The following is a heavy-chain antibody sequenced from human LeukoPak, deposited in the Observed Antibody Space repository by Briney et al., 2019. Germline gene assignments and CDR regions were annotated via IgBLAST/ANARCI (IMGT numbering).Heavy chain of an antibody. J-gene: IGHJ4*02. CDR3: ASDWSLGY. V-gene: IGHV4-34*01. CDR1: GGSFGGYY. CDR2: INHSGST. D-gene: IGHD3-9*01. Sequence: KPSETLSLTCAVYGGSFGGYYWSWIRQPPGKGLEWIGEINHSGSTNYNPSLKSRVTISVDTSKNQFSLKLSSVTAADTAVYYCASDWSLGYWGQGTLVTVSS.